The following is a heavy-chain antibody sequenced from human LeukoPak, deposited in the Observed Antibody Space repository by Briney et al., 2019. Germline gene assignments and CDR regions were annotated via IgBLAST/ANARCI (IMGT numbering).Heavy chain of an antibody. D-gene: IGHD2/OR15-2a*01. J-gene: IGHJ5*02. V-gene: IGHV3-53*01. CDR2: IYSGGST. CDR1: GFTVSSNY. Sequence: GGSLRLSCAASGFTVSSNYMSWVRQAPGKGLEWVSVIYSGGSTYYADSVMGRFTISRDNSNNTVYLQMNSLGAEDTAVYFCAKDKNSFDPWGQGTLVTVSS. CDR3: AKDKNSFDP.